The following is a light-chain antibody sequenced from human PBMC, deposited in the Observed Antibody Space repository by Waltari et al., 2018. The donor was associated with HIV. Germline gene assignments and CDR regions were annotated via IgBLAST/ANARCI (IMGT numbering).Light chain of an antibody. Sequence: QSALTQPASVSGSPGQSITISCTGTSSDVGSYNLVSWYQQHPGKAPKLMIYEVSKRPSVVSNRFSGAKSGNTASLTISGRQAEDEADYYCCSYAGSSTSVFGGGTKLTVL. CDR1: SSDVGSYNL. CDR2: EVS. V-gene: IGLV2-23*02. CDR3: CSYAGSSTSV. J-gene: IGLJ2*01.